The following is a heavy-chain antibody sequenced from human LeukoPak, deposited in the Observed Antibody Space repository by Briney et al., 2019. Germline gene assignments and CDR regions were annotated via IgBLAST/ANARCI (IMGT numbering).Heavy chain of an antibody. CDR1: GFTVSSNY. D-gene: IGHD1-26*01. Sequence: GGSLRLSCAASGFTVSSNYMSWVRQAPGKGLEWVSVIYSGGDTYYADSVRGRFTISRDNSKNTLYLQMNSLRAEDTAVYYCARNNGGREVVGDWFDPWGQGTLVTVSS. CDR3: ARNNGGREVVGDWFDP. CDR2: IYSGGDT. V-gene: IGHV3-53*01. J-gene: IGHJ5*02.